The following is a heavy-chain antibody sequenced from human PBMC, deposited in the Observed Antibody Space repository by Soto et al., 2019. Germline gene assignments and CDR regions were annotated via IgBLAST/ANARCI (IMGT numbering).Heavy chain of an antibody. J-gene: IGHJ6*02. CDR3: ARDRNGYSPPDV. CDR2: INPSGGST. Sequence: ASVKVSCTASGYTFITFGMSWVRQAPGQGLEWMGIINPSGGSTSYAQKFQGRVTMTRDTSTSTVYMELSSLRSEDTAVYYCARDRNGYSPPDVWGQGTTVTVSS. V-gene: IGHV1-46*01. D-gene: IGHD3-3*01. CDR1: GYTFITFG.